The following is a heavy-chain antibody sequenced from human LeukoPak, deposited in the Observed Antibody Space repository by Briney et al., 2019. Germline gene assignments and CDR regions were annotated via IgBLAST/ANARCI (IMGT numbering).Heavy chain of an antibody. CDR1: GFTFSSYW. D-gene: IGHD3-16*01. J-gene: IGHJ6*03. Sequence: PGGSLRLSCAASGFTFSSYWMHWVRQAPGKGLVWVSRINSDGSSTSYADSVKGRFTISRDNSKNTLYLQMNSLRAEDMAVYYCAKQLRLSDYFYYYMDVWGIGTTVTVSS. CDR2: INSDGSST. CDR3: AKQLRLSDYFYYYMDV. V-gene: IGHV3-74*01.